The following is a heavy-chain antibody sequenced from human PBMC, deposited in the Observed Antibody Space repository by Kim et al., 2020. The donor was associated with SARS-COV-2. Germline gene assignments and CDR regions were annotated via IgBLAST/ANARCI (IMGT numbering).Heavy chain of an antibody. V-gene: IGHV4-4*07. D-gene: IGHD2-2*02. Sequence: YNPSLKSRVTMSVDTSKNQFSLKLSSVTAADTAVYYCAILYAGPVGLADYWGQGTLVTVSS. J-gene: IGHJ4*02. CDR3: AILYAGPVGLADY.